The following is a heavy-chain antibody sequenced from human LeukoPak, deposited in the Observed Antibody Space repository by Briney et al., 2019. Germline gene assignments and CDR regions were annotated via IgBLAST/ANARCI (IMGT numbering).Heavy chain of an antibody. V-gene: IGHV4-4*07. CDR1: DGSISGYY. J-gene: IGHJ6*03. Sequence: SETLSLTCTLPDGSISGYYWSWIRQPAGKGLEWIGRIDTSGSTNYNPSLKSRVTMPVDTSKNQFSLKLTSVTAADTALYFCARDRRSATVNNYYYCYMDVWGKGTTVTVSS. CDR2: IDTSGST. CDR3: ARDRRSATVNNYYYCYMDV. D-gene: IGHD4-11*01.